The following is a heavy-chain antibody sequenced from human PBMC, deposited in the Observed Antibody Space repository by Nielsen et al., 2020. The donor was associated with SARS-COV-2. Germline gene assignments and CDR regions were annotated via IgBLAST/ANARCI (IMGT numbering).Heavy chain of an antibody. J-gene: IGHJ4*02. CDR2: ISYDGSNK. D-gene: IGHD3-3*01. CDR3: AKAQFERNFGVVIDY. Sequence: GESLKISCAASGFTFSSYGMHWVRQAPGKGLEWVAVISYDGSNKYYADSVKGRFTISRDNSKNTLYLQMNSLRAEDTAVYYCAKAQFERNFGVVIDYWGQGTLVTVSS. V-gene: IGHV3-30*18. CDR1: GFTFSSYG.